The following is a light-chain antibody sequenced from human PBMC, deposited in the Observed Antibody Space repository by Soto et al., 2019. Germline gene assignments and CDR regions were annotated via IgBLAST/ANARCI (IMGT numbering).Light chain of an antibody. Sequence: DIQLTQSPSFLSASVGDRVTITFRASQGISSYLAWYQQKPGKAPKLLIYAASTSQSGVPSRFSGSGSGTEFTLTISSPQPEDFATYYCQQLNSYPLFGQGTRLEIK. CDR2: AAS. CDR3: QQLNSYPL. V-gene: IGKV1-9*01. CDR1: QGISSY. J-gene: IGKJ5*01.